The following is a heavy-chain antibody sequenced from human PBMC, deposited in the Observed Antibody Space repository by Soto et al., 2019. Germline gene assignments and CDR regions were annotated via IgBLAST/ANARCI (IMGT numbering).Heavy chain of an antibody. J-gene: IGHJ6*02. CDR3: ARVWHKDMMRLVLLGMDV. V-gene: IGHV3-48*02. D-gene: IGHD6-19*01. CDR1: GFTFSSYS. Sequence: PGGSLRLSCAASGFTFSSYSMNWVRQAPGKGLEWVSYISSSSSTIYYADSVKGRFTISRDNAKNSLYLQMNSLRDEDTAVYYCARVWHKDMMRLVLLGMDVWGQGTTVTVSS. CDR2: ISSSSSTI.